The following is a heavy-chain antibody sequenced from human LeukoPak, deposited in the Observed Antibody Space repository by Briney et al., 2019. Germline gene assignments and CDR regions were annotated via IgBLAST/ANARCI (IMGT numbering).Heavy chain of an antibody. D-gene: IGHD3-10*01. CDR3: ARHFYGSGSYYTFDH. V-gene: IGHV4-39*07. CDR2: NSGST. CDR1: GGSISGSSYY. J-gene: IGHJ4*02. Sequence: PSETLSLTCTVSGGSISGSSYYWGWIRQPPGKGLEWIGSNSGSTYYNPSLQSRVTISVDTSKNQFSLKVDSVTAADTAVYYCARHFYGSGSYYTFDHWGQGTLVTVSS.